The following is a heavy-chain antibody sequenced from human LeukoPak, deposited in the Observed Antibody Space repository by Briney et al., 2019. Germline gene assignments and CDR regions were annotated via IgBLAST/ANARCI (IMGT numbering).Heavy chain of an antibody. V-gene: IGHV3-11*04. J-gene: IGHJ1*01. CDR2: ICSRGTAI. D-gene: IGHD3-10*01. CDR1: GFTVSSNY. Sequence: GGSLRLSCAASGFTVSSNYMSWVRQAPGKGLEWISYICSRGTAIYYADSVKGRFTISRDNAKNSLYLQMDNLRAEDTAVYYCARDLYYYGSGMYVPGLPGFWGQGSLVTVSS. CDR3: ARDLYYYGSGMYVPGLPGF.